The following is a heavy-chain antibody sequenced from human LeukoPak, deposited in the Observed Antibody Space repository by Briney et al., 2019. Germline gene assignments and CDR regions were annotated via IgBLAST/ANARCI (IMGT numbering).Heavy chain of an antibody. CDR2: IYYSGST. J-gene: IGHJ4*02. V-gene: IGHV4-39*01. D-gene: IGHD6-19*01. Sequence: PSETLSLTCTVSGGSISGSSYYWGWIRQPPGKGLEWIGSIYYSGSTYYNPSLKSRDTISVDTSKNQFSLRLSSVTAAETAVYYCTRRGYSSGWYYFDYWGQGTLVTVSS. CDR1: GGSISGSSYY. CDR3: TRRGYSSGWYYFDY.